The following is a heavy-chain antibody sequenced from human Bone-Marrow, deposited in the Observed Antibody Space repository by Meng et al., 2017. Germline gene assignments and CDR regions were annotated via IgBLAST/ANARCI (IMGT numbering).Heavy chain of an antibody. CDR1: GGSFSGYY. V-gene: IGHV4-34*01. Sequence: QVQLQTWAAGLLKPSETLSLTCAVYGGSFSGYYWSWIRQPPGKGLEWIGEINHSGSTNYNPSLKSRVTISVDTSKNQFSLKLSSVTAADTAVYYCASGYCSGGSCQVGWFDPWGQGTLVTVSS. J-gene: IGHJ5*02. CDR3: ASGYCSGGSCQVGWFDP. D-gene: IGHD2-15*01. CDR2: INHSGST.